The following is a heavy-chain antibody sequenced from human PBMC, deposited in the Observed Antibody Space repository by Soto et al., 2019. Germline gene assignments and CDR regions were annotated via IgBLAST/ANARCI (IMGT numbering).Heavy chain of an antibody. CDR2: IYYSGST. D-gene: IGHD3-10*01. J-gene: IGHJ4*02. V-gene: IGHV4-31*03. CDR1: GGSIRSYGYY. CDR3: ARVGEIIGDY. Sequence: QVQLQESGPGLVKPSQTLSLTCTVSGGSIRSYGYYWSWIRQHPGKGLEWIGYIYYSGSTYYNPYLKSRVAISVDTSKNQFSLNLSSVTAADTAVYYCARVGEIIGDYWGQGTLVTVSS.